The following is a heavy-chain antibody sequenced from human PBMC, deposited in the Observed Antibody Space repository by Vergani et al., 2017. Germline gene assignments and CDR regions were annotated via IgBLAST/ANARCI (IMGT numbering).Heavy chain of an antibody. Sequence: QVQLVQSGAEVKKPGSSVKVSCKASGGTFSSYTISWVRQAPGQGLEWMGRIIPILGIANYAQKFQGRVTITADKSTNTAYMELSSLRSEDTAVYYCARDHYDSSGYYYWGQGTLVTVSS. CDR3: ARDHYDSSGYYY. D-gene: IGHD3-22*01. J-gene: IGHJ4*02. CDR1: GGTFSSYT. V-gene: IGHV1-69*08. CDR2: IIPILGIA.